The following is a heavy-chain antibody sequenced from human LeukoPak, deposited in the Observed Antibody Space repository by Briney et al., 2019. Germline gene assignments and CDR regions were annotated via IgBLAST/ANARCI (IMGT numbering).Heavy chain of an antibody. Sequence: GSLRLSCAASGFTFSSYAMSWVRQAPGKGLEWVSAISGSGGSTYYADSVKGRFTISRDNSKNTLYLQMNSLRAEDTAVYYCAKEGDSSSWSRDAFDIWGQGTMVTVSS. D-gene: IGHD6-13*01. CDR3: AKEGDSSSWSRDAFDI. CDR1: GFTFSSYA. V-gene: IGHV3-23*01. CDR2: ISGSGGST. J-gene: IGHJ3*02.